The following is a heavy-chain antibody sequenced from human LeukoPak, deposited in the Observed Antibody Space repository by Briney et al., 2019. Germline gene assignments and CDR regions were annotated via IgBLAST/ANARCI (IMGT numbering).Heavy chain of an antibody. CDR2: ISGGGEST. CDR1: EFTFSSHA. J-gene: IGHJ4*02. V-gene: IGHV3-23*01. D-gene: IGHD6-19*01. CDR3: AKGKYSSGGVPDY. Sequence: GGSLRLSCVASEFTFSSHAMNWVRQAPGKGLEWVSSISGGGESTYYADSVKGRFTVSRDNSKNTLYLQINSLRGEDTAVYYCAKGKYSSGGVPDYWGQGTLVTVSS.